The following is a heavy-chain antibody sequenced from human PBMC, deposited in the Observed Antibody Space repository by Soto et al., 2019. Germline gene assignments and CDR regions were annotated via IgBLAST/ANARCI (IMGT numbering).Heavy chain of an antibody. CDR1: GVSISSGGFS. V-gene: IGHV4-30-2*06. CDR2: IYYSGST. CDR3: ARATFIRKGYYDATDYYYFDY. D-gene: IGHD3-22*01. Sequence: SETLSLTCAVSGVSISSGGFSWSWIRQSPGKGLELIGYIYYSGSTYYNPSLKSRVTISVDRSKNEFSLRLSSVTAADTAVYYCARATFIRKGYYDATDYYYFDYWGQGTLVTVSS. J-gene: IGHJ4*02.